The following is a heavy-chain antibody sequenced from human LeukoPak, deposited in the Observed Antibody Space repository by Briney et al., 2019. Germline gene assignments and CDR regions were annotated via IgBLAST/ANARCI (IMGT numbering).Heavy chain of an antibody. V-gene: IGHV1-2*02. Sequence: ASVKVSCKASGYTFTGYYMHWVRQAPGQGLEWMGWINPNSGGTNYAQKFQGRVTMTRDTSISTAYMELSRLRSDDTAVYYCARDLGNGGWGIDYWGQGTLVTISS. D-gene: IGHD6-19*01. CDR1: GYTFTGYY. CDR2: INPNSGGT. J-gene: IGHJ4*02. CDR3: ARDLGNGGWGIDY.